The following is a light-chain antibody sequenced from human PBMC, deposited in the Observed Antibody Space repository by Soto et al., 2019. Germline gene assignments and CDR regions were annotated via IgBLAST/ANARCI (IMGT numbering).Light chain of an antibody. CDR2: ANN. CDR1: SSNIGAGFY. Sequence: QSVLTQPPSMSGAPGQRITISCTGNSSNIGAGFYVHWYQQLPRTAPKLLIFANNNRPSGVPDRFSGSKSGTSASLAITGLQDADEAEYCCQSYDTSLSAHVFGGGTKVTVL. V-gene: IGLV1-40*01. J-gene: IGLJ1*01. CDR3: QSYDTSLSAHV.